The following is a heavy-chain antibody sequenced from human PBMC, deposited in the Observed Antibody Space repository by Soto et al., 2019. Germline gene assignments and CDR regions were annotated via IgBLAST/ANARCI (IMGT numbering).Heavy chain of an antibody. V-gene: IGHV1-69*06. Sequence: SVKVSCKASGGTFSSYAISWVRQAPGQGLEWMGGIIPIFGTANYAQKFQGRVTITADKSTRTAYMELSSLRSEDTAVYYCARDDRMGSSFDVGRYYYCGMDVWGQGTPVTVSS. D-gene: IGHD6-6*01. CDR1: GGTFSSYA. J-gene: IGHJ6*02. CDR2: IIPIFGTA. CDR3: ARDDRMGSSFDVGRYYYCGMDV.